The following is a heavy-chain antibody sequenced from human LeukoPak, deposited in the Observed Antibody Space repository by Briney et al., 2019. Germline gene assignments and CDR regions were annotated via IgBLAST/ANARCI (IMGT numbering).Heavy chain of an antibody. J-gene: IGHJ5*02. CDR2: ISGSGGST. D-gene: IGHD6-13*01. Sequence: PGGSLRLSCAASGFTFSSYAMSWVRQAPGKGLEWVSAISGSGGSTYYADSVKGRFTISRDNSKNTLYLQMNSLRAEDTAVYYCAKGRKAAAGTILSWFDPWGQGTLVTVSS. V-gene: IGHV3-23*01. CDR1: GFTFSSYA. CDR3: AKGRKAAAGTILSWFDP.